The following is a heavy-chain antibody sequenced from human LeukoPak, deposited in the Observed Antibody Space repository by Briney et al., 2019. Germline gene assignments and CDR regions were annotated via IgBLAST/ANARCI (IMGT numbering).Heavy chain of an antibody. D-gene: IGHD3-22*01. CDR3: AKAMYYYGRSGYYFFDAFDI. CDR2: INPNSGGT. J-gene: IGHJ3*02. V-gene: IGHV1-2*02. CDR1: GYTFNGYY. Sequence: ASVKVSFKASGYTFNGYYMHWVRQAPGQGLEWMGWINPNSGGTNYAQKFQGRVTITREKSISTAYKELSRLRYDDTGMYYSAKAMYYYGRSGYYFFDAFDIWGQGAMVTVSS.